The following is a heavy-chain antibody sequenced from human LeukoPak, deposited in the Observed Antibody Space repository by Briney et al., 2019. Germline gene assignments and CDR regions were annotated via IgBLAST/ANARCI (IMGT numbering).Heavy chain of an antibody. V-gene: IGHV4-34*01. CDR2: INHSGST. CDR3: ARGVYGSYYFDY. D-gene: IGHD5/OR15-5a*01. J-gene: IGHJ4*02. CDR1: GGSFSGYY. Sequence: PSDTLSLTCAAYGGSFSGYYWSWIRQPPGKGLEWIGEINHSGSTNYNPSLKSRVTISVDTSKNQFSLKLSSVTAADTAVYYCARGVYGSYYFDYWGQGTLVTVSS.